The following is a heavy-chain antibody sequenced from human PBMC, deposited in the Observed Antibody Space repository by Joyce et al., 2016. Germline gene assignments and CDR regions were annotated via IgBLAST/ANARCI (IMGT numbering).Heavy chain of an antibody. Sequence: EVQLVESGGGLIQPGGSLRLSCAASGFNISTYYMAWVRQAPGKGLEWVSLIYTGGSTFYPDSVRGRFTVSRDNSKNTMYLQMTSLRVEDTGLYYCARDKGYSNDYWGQGTLVTVSS. J-gene: IGHJ4*02. D-gene: IGHD4-11*01. CDR2: IYTGGST. CDR3: ARDKGYSNDY. CDR1: GFNISTYY. V-gene: IGHV3-53*01.